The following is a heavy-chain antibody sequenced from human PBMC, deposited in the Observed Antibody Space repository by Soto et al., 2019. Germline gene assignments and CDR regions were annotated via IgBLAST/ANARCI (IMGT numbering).Heavy chain of an antibody. CDR2: VSGSGGTT. V-gene: IGHV3-23*01. CDR1: GVTSSTYA. CDR3: AKAVRRGIEAAKNGMDV. D-gene: IGHD6-13*01. Sequence: GGSLRLSCAAAGVTSSTYAMSWVRQAPGKGLEWVSGVSGSGGTTYYADSVKGRFTISRDKSKNTLYLQMNSLRAEDTAVYYCAKAVRRGIEAAKNGMDVWGQGTTVTVSS. J-gene: IGHJ6*02.